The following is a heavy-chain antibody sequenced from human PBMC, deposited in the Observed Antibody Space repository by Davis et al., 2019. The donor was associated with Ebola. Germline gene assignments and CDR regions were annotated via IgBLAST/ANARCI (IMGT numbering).Heavy chain of an antibody. J-gene: IGHJ5*02. V-gene: IGHV1-69*13. CDR2: IIPIFAQA. CDR1: PNTFTSYG. D-gene: IGHD3-9*01. Sequence: AASVKVSCKASPNTFTSYGVSWVRQAPGQGLEWMGGIIPIFAQAKYAPKFQDRVTMTADESTSTVYMELTRLTSEDTAVYYCARDILRDWSDVWGLGTLVIVSS. CDR3: ARDILRDWSDV.